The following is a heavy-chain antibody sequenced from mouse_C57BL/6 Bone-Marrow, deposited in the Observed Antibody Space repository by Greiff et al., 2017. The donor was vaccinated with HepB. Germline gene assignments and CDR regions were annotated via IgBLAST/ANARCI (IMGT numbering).Heavy chain of an antibody. J-gene: IGHJ3*01. Sequence: QVQLQQSGAELVMPGASVKLSCKASGYTFTSYWMHWVKQRPGQGLEWIGEIDPSDSYTNYNQKFKGKSTLTVDKSSSTAYMQLSSLTSEDSAVYYCARLLGQRFAYWGQGTLVTVSA. V-gene: IGHV1-69*01. CDR2: IDPSDSYT. D-gene: IGHD4-1*01. CDR3: ARLLGQRFAY. CDR1: GYTFTSYW.